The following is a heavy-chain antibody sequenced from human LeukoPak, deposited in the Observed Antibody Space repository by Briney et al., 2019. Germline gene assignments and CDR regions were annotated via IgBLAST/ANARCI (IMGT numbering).Heavy chain of an antibody. J-gene: IGHJ4*02. V-gene: IGHV1-46*01. Sequence: GASVKVSCKASGYTFTSYFMHWVRQAPGQGLEWMGIINPSGGSTSYAQMFQGRVTMTRDTSTSTVYMELSSLRSGDTAVYYCAILHGFCSGGSCYSDFDNWGQGTLVTVSS. CDR2: INPSGGST. D-gene: IGHD2-15*01. CDR3: AILHGFCSGGSCYSDFDN. CDR1: GYTFTSYF.